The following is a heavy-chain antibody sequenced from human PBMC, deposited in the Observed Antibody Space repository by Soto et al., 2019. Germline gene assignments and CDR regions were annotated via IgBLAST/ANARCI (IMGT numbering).Heavy chain of an antibody. CDR3: ARDRTLNYGDFAY. CDR1: GVTFADYA. D-gene: IGHD4-17*01. V-gene: IGHV3-23*01. J-gene: IGHJ4*02. CDR2: MSGRVETR. Sequence: GVPHRLCWGASGVTFADYAVSWVRQDPGKGLEWVSTMSGRVETRYYAESVKGRFTISRDNSKDTLYLQMNSLRTDDTAVFYCARDRTLNYGDFAYWGQGTLVTVSS.